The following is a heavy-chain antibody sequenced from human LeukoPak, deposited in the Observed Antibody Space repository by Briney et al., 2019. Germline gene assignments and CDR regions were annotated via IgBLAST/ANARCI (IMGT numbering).Heavy chain of an antibody. CDR2: FYTSGTT. CDR1: GGSISSYY. J-gene: IGHJ4*02. V-gene: IGHV4-4*07. D-gene: IGHD5-18*01. Sequence: SETLSLTCTVFGGSISSYYWSWIRQPAGKGLEWIGRFYTSGTTNYNPSLKSRVTMSVDTSKNQFSLKLSSVTAADTAVYYCARDSPTAMVAKHYYFDYWGQGTLVTVSS. CDR3: ARDSPTAMVAKHYYFDY.